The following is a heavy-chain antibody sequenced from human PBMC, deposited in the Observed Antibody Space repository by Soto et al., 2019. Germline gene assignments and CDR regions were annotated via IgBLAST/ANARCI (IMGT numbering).Heavy chain of an antibody. J-gene: IGHJ4*02. CDR3: ARPRAHDSSGYYLDY. V-gene: IGHV1-8*01. D-gene: IGHD3-22*01. CDR2: MNPNSGNT. Sequence: QVHLVQSGAEVKKPGASVKVSCKASGYIFTTYDINWVRQATGQGLEWVGWMNPNSGNTGYAQKFQCRVTMTRSTSTSTAYMELSSLRSDDTAIYYCARPRAHDSSGYYLDYWGQGTLVTVSS. CDR1: GYIFTTYD.